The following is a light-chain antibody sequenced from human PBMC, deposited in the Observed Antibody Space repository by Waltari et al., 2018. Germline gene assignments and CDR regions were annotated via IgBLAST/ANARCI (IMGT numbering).Light chain of an antibody. Sequence: CRASQSIGNNFLVWYQLKPGQAPRLLISAASRRATGVPDRFIGSGSGTDFTLTISRLERDDFAVYYCEQYDGSVVTFGGGTKVEIK. CDR1: QSIGNNF. V-gene: IGKV3-20*01. CDR2: AAS. CDR3: EQYDGSVVT. J-gene: IGKJ4*01.